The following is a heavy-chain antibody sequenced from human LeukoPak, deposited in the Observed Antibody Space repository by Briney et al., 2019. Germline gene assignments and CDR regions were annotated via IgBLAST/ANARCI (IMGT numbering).Heavy chain of an antibody. V-gene: IGHV3-30*02. J-gene: IGHJ4*02. CDR1: GFTFSSYD. CDR3: AKGRIGSGYYFDDY. CDR2: IRYDASNK. Sequence: PGGSLRLSCAASGFTFSSYDMNWVRQAPGKGLEWVAFIRYDASNKYYADSVKGRYTISRDNSKNTLYLEMNSLRAEDTAVYYCAKGRIGSGYYFDDYWGQGTLVTVSS. D-gene: IGHD3-22*01.